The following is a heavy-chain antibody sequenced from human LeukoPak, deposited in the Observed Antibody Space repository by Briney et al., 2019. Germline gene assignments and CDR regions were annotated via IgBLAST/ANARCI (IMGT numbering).Heavy chain of an antibody. CDR3: ARIMGRRDRGYYFDY. Sequence: GASVKVSCKASGYTFTSYYMHWVRQAPGQGLEGMGIINPSGGSTSYAQKFQGRVTMTRDTSTSTVYMELSSLRSEDTAVYYCARIMGRRDRGYYFDYWGQGTLVTVSS. CDR1: GYTFTSYY. CDR2: INPSGGST. V-gene: IGHV1-46*01. D-gene: IGHD3-10*01. J-gene: IGHJ4*02.